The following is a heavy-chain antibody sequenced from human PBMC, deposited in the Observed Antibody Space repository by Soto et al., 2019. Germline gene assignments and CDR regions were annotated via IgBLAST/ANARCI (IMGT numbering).Heavy chain of an antibody. CDR3: AKVVIAIYYFDY. J-gene: IGHJ4*02. Sequence: EVQLLESGGGLVQPGGSLRLSCAASGFTFINYAVSWVRQAPGKGLEWVSTISGSGSSTYFADSVKGRFTISRDNSKNTLYLQMNSLRAEDTAVYFCAKVVIAIYYFDYWGQGALVTVSS. CDR2: ISGSGSST. CDR1: GFTFINYA. V-gene: IGHV3-23*01. D-gene: IGHD2-21*01.